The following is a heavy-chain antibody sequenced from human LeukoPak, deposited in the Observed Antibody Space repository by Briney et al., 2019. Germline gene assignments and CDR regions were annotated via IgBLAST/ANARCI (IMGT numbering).Heavy chain of an antibody. CDR2: IHSTGST. CDR3: AGNWGSDAFDL. CDR1: GDSISSYY. V-gene: IGHV4-4*07. D-gene: IGHD7-27*01. J-gene: IGHJ3*01. Sequence: PSETLSLTCTVSGDSISSYYWSWIRQPAGKGLEWIGRIHSTGSTNYNPSLKSRVTMSVDTSKKQFSLRLSSVTAADTAVYYCAGNWGSDAFDLWGLGIMVTVSS.